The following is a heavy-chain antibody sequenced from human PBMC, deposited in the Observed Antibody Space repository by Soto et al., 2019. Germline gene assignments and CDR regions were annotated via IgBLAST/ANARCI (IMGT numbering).Heavy chain of an antibody. CDR3: ARSSLTYFEF. V-gene: IGHV3-11*01. J-gene: IGHJ4*02. CDR2: ISGSGSTT. Sequence: PGGSLSLCCTASGFTFSDYYMSWIRQAPGKGLEWLAYISGSGSTTYYTDSVRGRFAISRDNARTSLYLQINSLRVEDSAVYYCARSSLTYFEFWGQGTLVTAPQ. CDR1: GFTFSDYY.